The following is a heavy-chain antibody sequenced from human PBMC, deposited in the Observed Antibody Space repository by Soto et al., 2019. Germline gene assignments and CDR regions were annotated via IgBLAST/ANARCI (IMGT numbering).Heavy chain of an antibody. CDR3: AKGLQPSCNRGSCRYFDS. CDR2: IGGGGDIT. D-gene: IGHD2-15*01. CDR1: GFTFSSFV. Sequence: EVQLLESGGDLEQPGGSLRLSCAASGFTFSSFVMSWVRQAPGDGLEWISAIGGGGDITYYADSVKGRFTISRDNSKNTLYLQMSSLRAEDTAIYYCAKGLQPSCNRGSCRYFDSWGRGTLVTVSS. V-gene: IGHV3-23*01. J-gene: IGHJ4*02.